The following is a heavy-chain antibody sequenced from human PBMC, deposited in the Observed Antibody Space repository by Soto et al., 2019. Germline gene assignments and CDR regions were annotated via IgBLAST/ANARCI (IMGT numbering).Heavy chain of an antibody. J-gene: IGHJ6*02. V-gene: IGHV5-10-1*01. D-gene: IGHD4-17*01. CDR1: GYSFAGYW. Sequence: GESLKISCKGSGYSFAGYWITWVRQKPGKGLEWMGRIDPGDSQTYYSPSFRGHVTISVTKSITTVFLQWSSLRASDTAMYYCARASTVTFSYYYYYGMDVWGQGTTVTVSS. CDR3: ARASTVTFSYYYYYGMDV. CDR2: IDPGDSQT.